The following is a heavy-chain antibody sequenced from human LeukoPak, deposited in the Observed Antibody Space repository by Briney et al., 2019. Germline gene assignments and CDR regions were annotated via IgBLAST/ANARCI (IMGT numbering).Heavy chain of an antibody. CDR3: ARAPYDSSGYYYVDY. CDR1: GGTFSSYA. Sequence: SVKVSCKASGGTFSSYAISWVRQAPGRGLEWMGGIIPIFGTANYAQKFQGRVTITADESTSTAYMELSSLRSEDTAVYYCARAPYDSSGYYYVDYWGQGTLVTVSS. CDR2: IIPIFGTA. D-gene: IGHD3-22*01. V-gene: IGHV1-69*01. J-gene: IGHJ4*02.